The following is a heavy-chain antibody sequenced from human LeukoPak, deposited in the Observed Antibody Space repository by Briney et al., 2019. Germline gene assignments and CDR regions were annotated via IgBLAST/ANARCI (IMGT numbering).Heavy chain of an antibody. V-gene: IGHV3-9*01. CDR1: GFTFDDYA. Sequence: GGSLRLSCAASGFTFDDYAMHWVRQAPGKGLEWVSGISWNSGSIGYADSVKGRFTISRDNAKNSLYLQMNSLRAEDTALYYRAKGGSIAVAGTVRYWGQGTLVTVSS. CDR3: AKGGSIAVAGTVRY. J-gene: IGHJ4*02. CDR2: ISWNSGSI. D-gene: IGHD6-19*01.